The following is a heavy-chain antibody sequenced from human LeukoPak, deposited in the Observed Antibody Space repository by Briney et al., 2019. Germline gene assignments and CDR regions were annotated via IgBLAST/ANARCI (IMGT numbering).Heavy chain of an antibody. Sequence: PSETLSLTCAVYGGSFSNYYWSWIRQPPGKGLEWIGEINDRGTTTYNPSLKSRVTVSVDTSKSQFSLKMTSVTAADTAVYFCARKGLLGYCSNGGCRDYYYYMDVWGKGTAVIVSS. V-gene: IGHV4-34*01. CDR1: GGSFSNYY. D-gene: IGHD2-8*01. J-gene: IGHJ6*03. CDR2: INDRGTT. CDR3: ARKGLLGYCSNGGCRDYYYYMDV.